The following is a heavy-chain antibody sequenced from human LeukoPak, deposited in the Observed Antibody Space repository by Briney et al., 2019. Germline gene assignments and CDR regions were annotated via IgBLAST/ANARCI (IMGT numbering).Heavy chain of an antibody. CDR3: ARRRGSTGFDP. Sequence: ASVKVSCKASGYTFTSYDINWLRQATGQGLEWMRWMNPNSGNTGYAQKFQGRVTMTRNTSISTAYMELSSLRSEDTAVYYCARRRGSTGFDPWGQGTLVTVSS. J-gene: IGHJ5*02. CDR2: MNPNSGNT. V-gene: IGHV1-8*01. D-gene: IGHD6-13*01. CDR1: GYTFTSYD.